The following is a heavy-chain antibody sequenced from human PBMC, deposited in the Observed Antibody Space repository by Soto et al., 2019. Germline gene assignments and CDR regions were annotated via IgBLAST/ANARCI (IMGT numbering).Heavy chain of an antibody. CDR2: INPSGGST. CDR1: GDTFTSYY. D-gene: IGHD3-22*01. CDR3: ARDLRLFYDSSGYSEIFDY. V-gene: IGHV1-46*01. Sequence: GASVKVSCKASGDTFTSYYMHWVRQAPGQGLEWMGIINPSGGSTSYAQKFQGRVTMTRDTSTSTVYMELSSLRSEDTAVYYCARDLRLFYDSSGYSEIFDYWGQGTLVTVSS. J-gene: IGHJ4*02.